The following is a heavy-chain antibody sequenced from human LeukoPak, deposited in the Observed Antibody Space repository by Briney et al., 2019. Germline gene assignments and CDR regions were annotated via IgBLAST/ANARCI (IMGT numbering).Heavy chain of an antibody. CDR3: AREREDYGDYVRPFDY. J-gene: IGHJ4*02. CDR1: GFTFSSYS. Sequence: GGSLRLSCAASGFTFSSYSMNWVRQAPGEGLEWVSSISSSSSYIYYADSVKGRFTISRDNAKNSLYLQMNSLRAEDTAVYYCAREREDYGDYVRPFDYWGQGTLVTVSS. D-gene: IGHD4-17*01. V-gene: IGHV3-21*01. CDR2: ISSSSSYI.